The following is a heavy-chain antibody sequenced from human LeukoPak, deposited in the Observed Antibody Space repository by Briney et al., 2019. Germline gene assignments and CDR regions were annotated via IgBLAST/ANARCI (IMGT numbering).Heavy chain of an antibody. D-gene: IGHD6-6*01. CDR3: ARLVGDWYFDL. CDR2: IYYSGST. CDR1: GGSISSYY. Sequence: PSETLSLTCTVSGGSISSYYWSWIRQPPRKGLEWIGYIYYSGSTNYNPSLKSRVTISVDTSRNQFSLKLSSVTAADTAVYYCARLVGDWYFDLWGRGTLITVCS. J-gene: IGHJ2*01. V-gene: IGHV4-59*01.